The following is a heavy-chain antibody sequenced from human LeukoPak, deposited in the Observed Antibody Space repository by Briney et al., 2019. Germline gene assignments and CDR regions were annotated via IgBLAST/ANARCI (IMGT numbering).Heavy chain of an antibody. CDR3: ARRVGGFGYFDY. Sequence: RSECLSLTCTVSGGSITTYYWSWIRHPPGKGLEWIGYIYYTGSTIYNPSLKSRVTISVDTSNNQFSLKLTSVTAADTAVYYCARRVGGFGYFDYWGQASPATVSS. D-gene: IGHD3-10*01. J-gene: IGHJ4*02. V-gene: IGHV4-59*01. CDR2: IYYTGST. CDR1: GGSITTYY.